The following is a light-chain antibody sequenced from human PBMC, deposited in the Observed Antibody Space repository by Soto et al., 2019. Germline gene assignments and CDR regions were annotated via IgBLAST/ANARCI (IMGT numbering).Light chain of an antibody. J-gene: IGLJ2*01. CDR2: DVT. V-gene: IGLV2-14*03. CDR1: NSDIGFYNH. CDR3: SSYMSSNTLV. Sequence: QSALTQPASVSGSPGQSITISCTETNSDIGFYNHVSWYQQLPGKAPRLVIYDVTNRPSGVSIRFSGSKSGNTASLTISGLQAEDEADYYCSSYMSSNTLVFGGVTKLTVL.